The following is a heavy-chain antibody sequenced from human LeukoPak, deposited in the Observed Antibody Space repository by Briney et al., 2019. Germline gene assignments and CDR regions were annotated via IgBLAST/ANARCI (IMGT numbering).Heavy chain of an antibody. CDR1: GFTVSRRA. V-gene: IGHV3-23*01. D-gene: IGHD2-15*01. J-gene: IGHJ4*02. CDR2: ITNNGGKT. Sequence: PGGSLRLSCAASGFTVSRRAMSWVRQVPGKGLEWLASITNNGGKTYYADSVKGRFIISRDESQNTVDLTMSSLRVEDTALYYCAKDHPSDGWPTFESWGPGVLVTVSS. CDR3: AKDHPSDGWPTFES.